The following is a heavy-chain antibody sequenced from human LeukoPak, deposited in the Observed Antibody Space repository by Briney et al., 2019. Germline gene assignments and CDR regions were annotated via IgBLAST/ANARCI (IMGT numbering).Heavy chain of an antibody. Sequence: SETLPLTCTVSGDSMSSYHWSWLRQPPGKGLEWIGYVIYSGRTNYNPSLKSRVIISVDTSKNQFSLKLSSVTAADTAVYYCARAYGDYVPFDYWGQGTLVTVSS. D-gene: IGHD4-17*01. CDR1: GDSMSSYH. CDR3: ARAYGDYVPFDY. V-gene: IGHV4-59*08. CDR2: VIYSGRT. J-gene: IGHJ4*02.